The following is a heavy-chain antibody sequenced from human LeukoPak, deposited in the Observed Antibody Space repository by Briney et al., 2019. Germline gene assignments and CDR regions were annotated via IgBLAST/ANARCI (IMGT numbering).Heavy chain of an antibody. CDR3: AYGDYYYYMDV. V-gene: IGHV4-4*08. D-gene: IGHD4-17*01. Sequence: SETLSLTCTVSGGSIISYYRSWIRQAPGKGLEWIGYIYTTGTTNYNPSLKSRVTISGDTSKNQFSLSLSSVTAADTAVYYCAYGDYYYYMDVWGKGTTVTVSS. CDR1: GGSIISYY. J-gene: IGHJ6*03. CDR2: IYTTGTT.